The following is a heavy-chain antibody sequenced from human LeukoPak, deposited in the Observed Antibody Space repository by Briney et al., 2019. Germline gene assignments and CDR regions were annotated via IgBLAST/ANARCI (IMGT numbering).Heavy chain of an antibody. CDR1: GGSFSGYY. Sequence: SETLSLTCAVYGGSFSGYYWSWIRQPAGKGLEWIGRIYASGSTNYNPSLKSRVTMSVDTSKNQFSLKLRIVTAADTAVYYCARDPGYYGSGTRGAFDIWGQGIMVTVSS. CDR2: IYASGST. D-gene: IGHD3-10*01. CDR3: ARDPGYYGSGTRGAFDI. J-gene: IGHJ3*02. V-gene: IGHV4-4*07.